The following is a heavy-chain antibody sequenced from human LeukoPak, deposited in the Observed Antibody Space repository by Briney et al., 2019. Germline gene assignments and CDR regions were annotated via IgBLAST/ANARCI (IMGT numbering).Heavy chain of an antibody. CDR3: ARGYDPHHYYYYMDV. Sequence: PSETLSLTCIVSGGSISSYYWSWIRQPPGKGLEWIGYIYYSGSTNYNPSLKSRVTISVDTSKNQFSLKLSSVTAADTAVYYCARGYDPHHYYYYMDVWGKGTTVTVSS. CDR2: IYYSGST. CDR1: GGSISSYY. D-gene: IGHD3-3*01. J-gene: IGHJ6*03. V-gene: IGHV4-59*01.